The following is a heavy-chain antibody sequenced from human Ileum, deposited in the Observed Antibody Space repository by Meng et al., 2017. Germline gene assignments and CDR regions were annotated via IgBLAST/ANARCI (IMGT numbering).Heavy chain of an antibody. D-gene: IGHD1-26*01. CDR3: ARDHMGSLDY. CDR2: AST. CDR1: GGSVSRAGYQ. Sequence: QVQLPESGPGLVRPSETLSLICTVSGGSVSRAGYQWGWIRQPPGKGLEWIGYASTNYNPSLKSRVTTSLDTSRNQFSLSLSSVTAADTAVYYCARDHMGSLDYWGQGILVTVSS. V-gene: IGHV4-61*08. J-gene: IGHJ4*02.